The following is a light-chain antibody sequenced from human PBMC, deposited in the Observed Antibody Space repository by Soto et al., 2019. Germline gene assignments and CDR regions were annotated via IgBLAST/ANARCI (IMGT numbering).Light chain of an antibody. Sequence: QSVLPQPPSASGTPGQRVTISCSGSSSNIGSNYVYWYQQLPGTAPKLLIYRNNQRPSGVPDRFSGSKSGTSASLAISGLRSEDEADDYCAAWDDSLSGSGVFGGGTKLTVL. CDR2: RNN. CDR3: AAWDDSLSGSGV. CDR1: SSNIGSNY. J-gene: IGLJ3*02. V-gene: IGLV1-47*01.